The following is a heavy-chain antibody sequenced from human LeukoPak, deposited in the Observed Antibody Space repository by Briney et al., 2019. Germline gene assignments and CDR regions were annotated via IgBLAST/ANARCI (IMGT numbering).Heavy chain of an antibody. V-gene: IGHV3-23*01. Sequence: GGSLRLSCAASGFTFSSYAMSWVRQAPGKGLEWVSAISGSGGSTYYADSVRGRFTISRDNSKNTLYLQMNSLRAEDTAVYYCARDRLPPFAPSITMVRGVIIQDYGMDVWGQGTTVTVSS. D-gene: IGHD3-10*01. CDR1: GFTFSSYA. CDR2: ISGSGGST. CDR3: ARDRLPPFAPSITMVRGVIIQDYGMDV. J-gene: IGHJ6*02.